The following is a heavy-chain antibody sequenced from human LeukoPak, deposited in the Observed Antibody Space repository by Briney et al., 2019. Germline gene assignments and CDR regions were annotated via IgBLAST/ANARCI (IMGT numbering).Heavy chain of an antibody. J-gene: IGHJ6*02. CDR2: ISSSSSYI. D-gene: IGHD2/OR15-2a*01. CDR3: AKSLSRLYYYYGMDV. Sequence: GGSLRLSCAASGFTFSSYSMNWVRQAPGKGLEWVSSISSSSSYIYYADSVKGRFTISRDNSKNTLYLQMNSLRAEDTAVYYCAKSLSRLYYYYGMDVWGQGTTVTVSS. V-gene: IGHV3-21*04. CDR1: GFTFSSYS.